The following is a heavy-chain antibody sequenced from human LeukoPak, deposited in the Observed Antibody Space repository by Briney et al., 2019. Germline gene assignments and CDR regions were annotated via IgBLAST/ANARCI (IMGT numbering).Heavy chain of an antibody. V-gene: IGHV1-2*06. D-gene: IGHD3-22*01. CDR3: ARVGPKADDSGMNYCYMDV. Sequence: ASVRVSCKASGYTFTGYYMHWVRQAPGQGLEWMGRINPNSGGTNYAQKFQGRVTMTRDTSISTAYMELSRLRSDDTAVYYCARVGPKADDSGMNYCYMDVWGKGTTVTVSS. CDR1: GYTFTGYY. CDR2: INPNSGGT. J-gene: IGHJ6*03.